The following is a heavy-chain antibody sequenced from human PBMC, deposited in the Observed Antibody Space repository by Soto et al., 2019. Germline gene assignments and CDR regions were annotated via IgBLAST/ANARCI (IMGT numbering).Heavy chain of an antibody. CDR1: GYSFTSYW. V-gene: IGHV5-51*01. D-gene: IGHD3-22*01. CDR3: ARSNTYYYDSSGYRGTNFDP. J-gene: IGHJ5*02. CDR2: IYPGDSDT. Sequence: PGESLKISCKGSGYSFTSYWIGWVRQMPGKGLEWMGIIYPGDSDTRYSPSFQGQVTISADKSISTAYLQWSSLKASDTAMYYCARSNTYYYDSSGYRGTNFDPWGQGTLVTVSS.